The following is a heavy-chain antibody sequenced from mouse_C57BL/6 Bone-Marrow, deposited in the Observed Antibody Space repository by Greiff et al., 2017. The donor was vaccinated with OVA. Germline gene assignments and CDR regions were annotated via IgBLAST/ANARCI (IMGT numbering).Heavy chain of an antibody. CDR3: ARRGQGYAMDY. D-gene: IGHD3-3*01. J-gene: IGHJ4*01. V-gene: IGHV5-6*02. CDR2: ISSGGSYT. CDR1: GFTFSSYG. Sequence: EVMLVESGGDLVKPGGSLKLSCAASGFTFSSYGMSWVRQTPDKRLEWVATISSGGSYTYYPDSVTGRFTISRDNAKNTLYLQMSSLNSEDTAMYYCARRGQGYAMDYWGQGTSVTVSS.